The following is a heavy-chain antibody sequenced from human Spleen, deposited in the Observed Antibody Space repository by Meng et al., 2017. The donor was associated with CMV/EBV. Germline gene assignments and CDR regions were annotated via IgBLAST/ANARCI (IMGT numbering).Heavy chain of an antibody. CDR2: IYYSGNT. CDR1: GGSISGYY. V-gene: IGHV4-59*01. CDR3: ARDQHDILTGSYRYYGLDV. Sequence: SQTLSLTCAVSGGSISGYYWNWIRQPPGKGLEWIGYIYYSGNTNYNPSLKSRVTISVDRSKNQFSLKLSSVTAADTAVYHCARDQHDILTGSYRYYGLDVWGQGTTVTVSS. J-gene: IGHJ6*02. D-gene: IGHD3-9*01.